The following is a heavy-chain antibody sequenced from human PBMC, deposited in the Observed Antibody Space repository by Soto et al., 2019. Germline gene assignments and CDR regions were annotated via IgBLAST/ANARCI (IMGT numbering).Heavy chain of an antibody. V-gene: IGHV4-39*01. D-gene: IGHD3-22*01. CDR2: IYYSGST. Sequence: SETLSLTCSVSGGSISSSSYYWGWIRQPPGKGLEWIGSIYYSGSTYYNPSLKSRVTISVDTSKNQFSLKLSSVTAADTAVYYAVADSSGYYYIALWGQGTLVTVSS. J-gene: IGHJ4*02. CDR1: GGSISSSSYY. CDR3: VADSSGYYYIAL.